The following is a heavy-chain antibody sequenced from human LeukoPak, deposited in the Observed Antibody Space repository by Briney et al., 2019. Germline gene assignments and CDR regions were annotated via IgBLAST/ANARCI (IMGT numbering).Heavy chain of an antibody. J-gene: IGHJ4*02. V-gene: IGHV3-23*01. Sequence: PGGSLRLSCAASGFTFSSYSMNWVRQAPGKGLEWVSAISGSGGSTYYADSVKGRFTISRDNSKNTLYLQMNSLRAEDTAVYYCAKEGSGWYGYFDYWGQGTLVTVSS. D-gene: IGHD6-19*01. CDR1: GFTFSSYS. CDR2: ISGSGGST. CDR3: AKEGSGWYGYFDY.